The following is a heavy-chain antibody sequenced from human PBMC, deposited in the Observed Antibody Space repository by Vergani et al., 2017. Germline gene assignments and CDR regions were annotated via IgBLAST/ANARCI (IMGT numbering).Heavy chain of an antibody. CDR2: IIGSGGST. J-gene: IGHJ6*02. CDR3: AKANPRNSGYDYLYYYHAMDV. V-gene: IGHV3-23*01. Sequence: EVQLLESGGDLVKPGGSLRLSCAASGLTFNHYAMNWVRQAPGKGLEWVSGIIGSGGSTYYAGSVKGRFTISRDSSKNTLYLQMNSLSAGDTAVYYCAKANPRNSGYDYLYYYHAMDVWGQGTTVTVSS. D-gene: IGHD5-12*01. CDR1: GLTFNHYA.